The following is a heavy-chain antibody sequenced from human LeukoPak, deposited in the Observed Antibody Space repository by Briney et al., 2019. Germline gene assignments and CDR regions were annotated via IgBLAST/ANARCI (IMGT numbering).Heavy chain of an antibody. D-gene: IGHD3-22*01. J-gene: IGHJ4*02. CDR2: IYHSGST. Sequence: SETLSLTCAVSGGSISSGGYSWSWVRQPPGKGLEWIGYIYHSGSTYYNPSLKSRVTISVDKSKHQFSLMMGSVTAADTAVYYCAGSYDSSGYYVDYWGQGTLVTVSS. CDR1: GGSISSGGYS. CDR3: AGSYDSSGYYVDY. V-gene: IGHV4-30-2*01.